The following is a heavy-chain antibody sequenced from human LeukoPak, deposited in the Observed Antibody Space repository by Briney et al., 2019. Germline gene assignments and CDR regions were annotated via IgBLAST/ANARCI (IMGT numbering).Heavy chain of an antibody. CDR3: ARDRGYYYGSGSSNDAFXI. CDR2: IYSGGST. D-gene: IGHD3-10*01. J-gene: IGHJ3*02. V-gene: IGHV3-66*01. Sequence: GGSLRLSCAASGFTVSSNYMSWVRQAPGKGLEWVSVIYSGGSTYYADSVKGRFTISRDNSKNTLYLQMNSLRAEDTAVYYCARDRGYYYGSGSSNDAFXIWGQGTMVXX. CDR1: GFTVSSNY.